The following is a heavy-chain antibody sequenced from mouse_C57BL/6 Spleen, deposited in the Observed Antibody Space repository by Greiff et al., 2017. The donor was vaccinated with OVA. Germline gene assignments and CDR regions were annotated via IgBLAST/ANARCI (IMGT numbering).Heavy chain of an antibody. CDR1: GYTFTSYW. J-gene: IGHJ1*03. CDR2: IIPNSGST. V-gene: IGHV1-64*01. D-gene: IGHD6-1*01. Sequence: VQLQQSGAELVKPGASVKLSCTASGYTFTSYWMHWVKQSPGQGLEWVGMIIPNSGSTNYNEKFKSKATLTLDKSSSTAYMQHSSLTSEDSAVYYCAGRGGCSYWYFGVWGTGTTVTVSS. CDR3: AGRGGCSYWYFGV.